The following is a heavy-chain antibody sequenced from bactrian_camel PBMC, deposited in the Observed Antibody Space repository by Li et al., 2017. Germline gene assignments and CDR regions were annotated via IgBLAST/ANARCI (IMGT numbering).Heavy chain of an antibody. D-gene: IGHD3*01. CDR1: GYTAGSYC. V-gene: IGHV3S55*01. CDR2: VDTNGRT. J-gene: IGHJ4*01. Sequence: HVQLVESGGGSVQAGGSLRLSCVVSGYTAGSYCMAWFRQAPGKEREGVATVDTNGRTNYLDSVKGRFAIPFSNANDTLYLQMNSVEPEDTAMYYCAAEDFYNSIQFCTGGFPNYWGQGTQVTVS. CDR3: AAEDFYNSIQFCTGGFPNY.